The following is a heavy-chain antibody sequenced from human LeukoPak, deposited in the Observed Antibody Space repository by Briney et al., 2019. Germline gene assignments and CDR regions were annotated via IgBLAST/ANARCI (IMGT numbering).Heavy chain of an antibody. Sequence: ASVKVSCKVSGYTLTELSMHWVRQAPGKGREWMGGFDPEDGETIYAQKFQGRVTMTEDTSTDTAYMELSSLRSEDTAVYYCARVRLSGSYLWGDGFDIWGQGTMVTISS. V-gene: IGHV1-24*01. CDR1: GYTLTELS. D-gene: IGHD1-26*01. CDR3: ARVRLSGSYLWGDGFDI. CDR2: FDPEDGET. J-gene: IGHJ3*02.